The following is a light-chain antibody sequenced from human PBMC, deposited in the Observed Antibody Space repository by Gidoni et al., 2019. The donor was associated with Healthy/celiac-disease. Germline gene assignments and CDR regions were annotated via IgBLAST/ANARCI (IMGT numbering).Light chain of an antibody. Sequence: DIQMTHSPSTLSASVGDRVTITCRASQSISSWLAWYQQKPGKAPNLLIYKASSIESGVPSRFSGSGSGTEFTLTISSLQPDDFATYYCQQYNSYSLTFGGGTKVEIK. V-gene: IGKV1-5*03. CDR2: KAS. CDR1: QSISSW. J-gene: IGKJ4*01. CDR3: QQYNSYSLT.